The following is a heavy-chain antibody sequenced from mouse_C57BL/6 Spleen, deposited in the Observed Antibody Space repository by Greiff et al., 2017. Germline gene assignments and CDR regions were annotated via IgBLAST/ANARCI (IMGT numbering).Heavy chain of an antibody. Sequence: QVQLKQSGAELARPGASVKLSCKASGYTFTSYGISWVKQRTGQGLEWICEIYPRSGNTYYNEKFKGKATLTADKSSSTAYMELRSLTSEDSAVYFCARAYYDYGFAYWGQGTLVTVSA. D-gene: IGHD2-4*01. V-gene: IGHV1-81*01. J-gene: IGHJ3*01. CDR2: IYPRSGNT. CDR3: ARAYYDYGFAY. CDR1: GYTFTSYG.